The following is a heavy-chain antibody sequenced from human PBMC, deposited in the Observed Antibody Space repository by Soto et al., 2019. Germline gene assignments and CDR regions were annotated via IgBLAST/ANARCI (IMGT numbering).Heavy chain of an antibody. Sequence: SVKVSCKASGGTFSSYAISWVRQAPGQGLEWLGGIIPIFGTANYAQKFQGRVTITADESTSTAYMELSSLRSEDAAVYYCARGNSSGWYGGRGYYYGMDVWGQGTTVTVSS. CDR3: ARGNSSGWYGGRGYYYGMDV. J-gene: IGHJ6*02. D-gene: IGHD6-19*01. CDR2: IIPIFGTA. V-gene: IGHV1-69*13. CDR1: GGTFSSYA.